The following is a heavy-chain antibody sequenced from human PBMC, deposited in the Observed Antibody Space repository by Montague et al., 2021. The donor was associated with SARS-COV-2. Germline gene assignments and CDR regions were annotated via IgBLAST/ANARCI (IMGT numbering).Heavy chain of an antibody. CDR1: GFTFSDDY. D-gene: IGHD1-26*01. CDR3: ARWNWELVGATAWGYFDL. Sequence: SRSLSFSASGFTFSDDYMSWIRQAPGKGLEWVSYISSRGSAIYYADSVKGRLTISRDNAKNSLFLQLESLRAEDTAVYYCARWNWELVGATAWGYFDLWGRGTLVTVSS. CDR2: ISSRGSAI. V-gene: IGHV3-11*01. J-gene: IGHJ2*01.